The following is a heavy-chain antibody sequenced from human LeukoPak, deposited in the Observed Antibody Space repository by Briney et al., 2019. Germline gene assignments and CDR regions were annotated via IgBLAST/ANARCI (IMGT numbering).Heavy chain of an antibody. CDR3: ASYSYYYDSSGYFDY. J-gene: IGHJ4*02. CDR1: GGSISSYY. V-gene: IGHV4-59*01. CDR2: IYYSGST. Sequence: PSQTLSLTCTVSGGSISSYYWSWIRQPPGKGLEWIGYIYYSGSTNYNPSLKSRVTISVDTSKNQFSLKLSSVTAADTAVYYCASYSYYYDSSGYFDYWGQGTLVTVSS. D-gene: IGHD3-22*01.